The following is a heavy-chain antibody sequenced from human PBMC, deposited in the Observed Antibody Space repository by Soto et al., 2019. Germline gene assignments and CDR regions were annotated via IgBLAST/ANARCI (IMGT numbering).Heavy chain of an antibody. J-gene: IGHJ4*02. CDR1: AFTFTSSA. Sequence: SVKVSCKASAFTFTSSAVQWVPHARRQRREWIGGIVVGSGNTNYAQKFQERVTITRDMSTSTAYMELSSLRSEDTAVYYCAANTYGDLYYFDYWGQGPLVAVSS. CDR2: IVVGSGNT. V-gene: IGHV1-58*01. D-gene: IGHD4-17*01. CDR3: AANTYGDLYYFDY.